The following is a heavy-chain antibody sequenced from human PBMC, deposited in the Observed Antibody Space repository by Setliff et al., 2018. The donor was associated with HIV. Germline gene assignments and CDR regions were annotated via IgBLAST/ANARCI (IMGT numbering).Heavy chain of an antibody. D-gene: IGHD3-22*01. CDR2: ISSSGSTI. V-gene: IGHV3-11*01. CDR3: TSNSFDYYDSSGYAS. Sequence: PGGSLRLSCAASGFTFSDYYMSWIRQAPGKGLEWVSYISSSGSTIYYADSVKGRFTISRDNAKNSLYLQMNSLKTEDTAVYYCTSNSFDYYDSSGYASWGQGTLVTVSS. CDR1: GFTFSDYY. J-gene: IGHJ5*02.